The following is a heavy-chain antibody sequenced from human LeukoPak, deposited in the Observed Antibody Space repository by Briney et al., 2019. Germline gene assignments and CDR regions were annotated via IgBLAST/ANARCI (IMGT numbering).Heavy chain of an antibody. CDR3: ARGLVGATPSRAY. CDR2: IYSGGST. D-gene: IGHD1-26*01. CDR1: GFTAITNY. Sequence: GGPRKPSVTASGFTAITNYISWFRKPPGKGPNWFSVIYSGGSTYYADSVKGRFTISRDNSKNTLYLQMNSLRAEDTAVYYCARGLVGATPSRAYWGQGTLVTVSS. J-gene: IGHJ4*02. V-gene: IGHV3-53*01.